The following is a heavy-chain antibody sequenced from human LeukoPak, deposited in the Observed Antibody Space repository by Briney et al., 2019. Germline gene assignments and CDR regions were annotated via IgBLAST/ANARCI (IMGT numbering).Heavy chain of an antibody. D-gene: IGHD5-24*01. CDR2: ISSSSTYI. CDR3: AGGEHKATITGLDS. V-gene: IGHV3-21*01. Sequence: GGSLRLSCAAYGFSFSDYYMHWVRQAPGKGLEWDSAISSSSTYIYYADSVKDRFTISRDNAGNSVYLQMHGLRAEDTAVYFCAGGEHKATITGLDSWGQGTLVTVSS. CDR1: GFSFSDYY. J-gene: IGHJ4*02.